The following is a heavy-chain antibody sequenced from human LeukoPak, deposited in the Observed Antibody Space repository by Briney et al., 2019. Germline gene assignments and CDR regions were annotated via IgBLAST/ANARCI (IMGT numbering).Heavy chain of an antibody. D-gene: IGHD6-6*01. Sequence: GGSLRLSCAASGFTFSSYSMNWVRQAPGKGLEWVSSISSSSSYIYYADSVKGRFTIPRDNAKNSLYLQMNSLRAEDTAVYYCARGSSIAARKADYWGQGTLVTVSS. CDR1: GFTFSSYS. J-gene: IGHJ4*02. CDR2: ISSSSSYI. CDR3: ARGSSIAARKADY. V-gene: IGHV3-21*01.